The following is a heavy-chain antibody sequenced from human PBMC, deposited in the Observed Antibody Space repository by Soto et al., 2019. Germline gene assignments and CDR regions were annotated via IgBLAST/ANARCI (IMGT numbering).Heavy chain of an antibody. CDR3: ARDQDASSNWYDAFDI. J-gene: IGHJ3*02. CDR1: GFTFSSYA. V-gene: IGHV3-23*01. D-gene: IGHD6-13*01. Sequence: HPGGSLRLSCAASGFTFSSYAMTWVRQAPGEGLEWVSVISGSAASTYYADSVKGRFTISRDNSKNTLYLQMNSLRAEDTALYYCARDQDASSNWYDAFDIWGQGTVFTVSS. CDR2: ISGSAAST.